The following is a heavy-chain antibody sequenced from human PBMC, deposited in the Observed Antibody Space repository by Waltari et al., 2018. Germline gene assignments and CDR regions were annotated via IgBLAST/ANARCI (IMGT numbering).Heavy chain of an antibody. CDR3: ARRGIDAFDI. CDR1: GFTFSSYA. D-gene: IGHD3-16*01. Sequence: EVQLLESGGGLVQPGGSLRLSCAASGFTFSSYAMSWVRQAPGKGLEWVSVIYSGGSTYYADAVKGRFTISRDNSKNTLYLQMNSLRAEDTAVYYCARRGIDAFDIWGQGTMVTVSS. V-gene: IGHV3-23*03. CDR2: IYSGGST. J-gene: IGHJ3*02.